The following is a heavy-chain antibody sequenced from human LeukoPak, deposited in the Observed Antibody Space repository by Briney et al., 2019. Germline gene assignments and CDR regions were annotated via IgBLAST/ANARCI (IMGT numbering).Heavy chain of an antibody. CDR2: ISASGGST. CDR3: VRDTIATFDY. J-gene: IGHJ4*02. Sequence: GGSLRLSCAASGFTFSTYAMSWVRQAPGKGLEWVSSISASGGSTYYADSVKGRFTISRDNSKNTLYLQMNSLRAEDTAVYYCVRDTIATFDYWGQGTLVTVSS. V-gene: IGHV3-23*01. D-gene: IGHD6-13*01. CDR1: GFTFSTYA.